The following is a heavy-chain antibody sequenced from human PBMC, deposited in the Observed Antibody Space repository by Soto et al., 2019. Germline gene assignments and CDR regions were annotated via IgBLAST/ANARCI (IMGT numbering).Heavy chain of an antibody. J-gene: IGHJ4*02. Sequence: GGSLRLSCAASGFTFSSYSMNWVRQAPGKGLEWVSYISSSSSTIYYADSVKGRFTISRDNAKNSLYLQMNSPRDEDTAVYYCARSKTPYYYDSSGYYWSYWGQGTLVTVSS. CDR1: GFTFSSYS. D-gene: IGHD3-22*01. CDR3: ARSKTPYYYDSSGYYWSY. CDR2: ISSSSSTI. V-gene: IGHV3-48*02.